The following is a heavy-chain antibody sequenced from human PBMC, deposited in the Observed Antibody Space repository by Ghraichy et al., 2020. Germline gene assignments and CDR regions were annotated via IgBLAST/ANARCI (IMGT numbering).Heavy chain of an antibody. V-gene: IGHV4-61*01. J-gene: IGHJ5*02. D-gene: IGHD6-13*01. Sequence: SETLSLTCTVSGGSVSSGSYYWSWVRQPPGKGLEWNWYIFYSGSTNYNPSLKSRVTISVDTSKNQFSLNLSSVTAADTAVYYCAREQQQLDRYNWFDPWGQGTLVTVSS. CDR2: IFYSGST. CDR3: AREQQQLDRYNWFDP. CDR1: GGSVSSGSYY.